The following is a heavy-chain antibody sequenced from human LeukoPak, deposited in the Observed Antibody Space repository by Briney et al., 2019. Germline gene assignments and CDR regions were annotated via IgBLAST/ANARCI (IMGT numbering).Heavy chain of an antibody. D-gene: IGHD1-14*01. CDR3: ATAVGPDRPFDC. J-gene: IGHJ4*02. V-gene: IGHV4-59*01. CDR2: IYFSGNT. Sequence: SETLSLTCTVSGDSISSYYWTWIRQPPGKGLEWIGYIYFSGNTNYNSSLKSRVTMSIDTSKNQFSLKLNSVTAADSAVYYCATAVGPDRPFDCWGQGTLVTVSS. CDR1: GDSISSYY.